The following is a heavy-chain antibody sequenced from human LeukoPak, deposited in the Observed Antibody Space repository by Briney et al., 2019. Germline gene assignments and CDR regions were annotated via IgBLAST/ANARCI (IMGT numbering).Heavy chain of an antibody. CDR3: ARGIRGSSTG. Sequence: ASVKVPCKAYGYTFTGYYMHWVRQAPAQGLEWMGWINPNSGGTNYAQKFQGRVTMTRDTSISTAYMELSRLRSDDTAVYYCARGIRGSSTGWGQGTLVTVSS. CDR1: GYTFTGYY. CDR2: INPNSGGT. V-gene: IGHV1-2*02. J-gene: IGHJ4*02. D-gene: IGHD2-2*01.